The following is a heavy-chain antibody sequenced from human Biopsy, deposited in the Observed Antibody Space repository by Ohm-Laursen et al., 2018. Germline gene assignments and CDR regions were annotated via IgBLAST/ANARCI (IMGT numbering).Heavy chain of an antibody. CDR1: GGPIDSYY. D-gene: IGHD5-24*01. CDR2: IYFTGRT. V-gene: IGHV4-59*07. CDR3: ASAGYNPDWNFDL. Sequence: SDTLSLTCTASGGPIDSYYWSWIRQPPGKALEWIGYIYFTGRTSYNSSLKSRVTMSVNTSKKQFSLRLSSVTAADTAVYYCASAGYNPDWNFDLWGRGTRVTVSS. J-gene: IGHJ2*01.